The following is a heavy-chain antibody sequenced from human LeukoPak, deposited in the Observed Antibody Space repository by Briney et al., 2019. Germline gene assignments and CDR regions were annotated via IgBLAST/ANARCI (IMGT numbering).Heavy chain of an antibody. CDR3: ARAVNSYGLGWFDP. CDR2: IYDSGST. D-gene: IGHD5-18*01. Sequence: SETLSLTCTVSGGSISSSSYYWGWIRQPPGKGLESIGSIYDSGSTYYNPSLKSRVTISVDTSKNQFSLKLSSVTAADTAVYYCARAVNSYGLGWFDPWGQGTLVTVSS. CDR1: GGSISSSSYY. J-gene: IGHJ5*02. V-gene: IGHV4-39*07.